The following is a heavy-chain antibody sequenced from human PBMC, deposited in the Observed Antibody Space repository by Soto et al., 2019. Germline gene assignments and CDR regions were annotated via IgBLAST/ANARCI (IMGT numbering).Heavy chain of an antibody. CDR2: IYHSGST. Sequence: SETLSLTCAVSGGSISSGGYSWSWIRQPPGKGLEWIGYIYHSGSTYYNPSLKSRVTISVDRSKNQFSLKLSSVTAADTAVYYCASSALNYYDSSDPGNWFDPWGQGTLVTVSS. V-gene: IGHV4-30-2*01. CDR3: ASSALNYYDSSDPGNWFDP. J-gene: IGHJ5*02. CDR1: GGSISSGGYS. D-gene: IGHD3-22*01.